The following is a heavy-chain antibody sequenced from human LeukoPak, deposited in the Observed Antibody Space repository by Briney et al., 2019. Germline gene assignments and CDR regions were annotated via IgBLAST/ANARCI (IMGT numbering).Heavy chain of an antibody. CDR3: ASGIVVVVAATPVVAFDI. V-gene: IGHV1-69*13. Sequence: ASVKVSCKASGGTFSSYAISWVRQAPGQGLEWMGGIIPIFGTANYAQKFQGRVAITADESTSTAYMELSSLRSEDTAVYYCASGIVVVVAATPVVAFDIWGQGTMVTVSS. J-gene: IGHJ3*02. CDR1: GGTFSSYA. D-gene: IGHD2-15*01. CDR2: IIPIFGTA.